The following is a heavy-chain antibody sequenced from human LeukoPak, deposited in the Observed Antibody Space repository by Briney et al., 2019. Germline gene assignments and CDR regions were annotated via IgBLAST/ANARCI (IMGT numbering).Heavy chain of an antibody. J-gene: IGHJ6*03. CDR2: ISSSSSYI. CDR1: GFMFSRDS. V-gene: IGHV3-21*01. CDR3: AREAVGATTTIYYYYYMDV. Sequence: GGSLRLSCAASGFMFSRDSMNWVRQAPGKGLEWVSSISSSSSYIYYADSVKGRFTISRDNAKNSLYLQMNSLRAEDTAVYYCAREAVGATTTIYYYYYMDVWGKGTTVTVSS. D-gene: IGHD1-26*01.